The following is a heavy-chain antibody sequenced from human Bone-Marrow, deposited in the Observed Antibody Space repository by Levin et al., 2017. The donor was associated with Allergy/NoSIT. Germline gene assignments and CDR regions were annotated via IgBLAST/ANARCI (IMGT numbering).Heavy chain of an antibody. CDR1: GGSISSYY. V-gene: IGHV4-59*01. Sequence: RSQTLSLTCTVSGGSISSYYWSWIRQSPGKGLEWIGNIYYDGSTNYSPSLRSRVSLSVDPSKNQFSLNLSPASAADTAIYYCARERRYDLMTGNYYDHGVDVWGPGATVTVSS. CDR2: IYYDGST. D-gene: IGHD1-14*01. CDR3: ARERRYDLMTGNYYDHGVDV. J-gene: IGHJ6*02.